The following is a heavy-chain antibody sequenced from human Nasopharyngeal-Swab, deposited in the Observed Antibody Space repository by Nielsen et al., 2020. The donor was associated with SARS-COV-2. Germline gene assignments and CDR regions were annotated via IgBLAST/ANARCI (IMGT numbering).Heavy chain of an antibody. CDR3: ARGEVLRFLEWFEGEDAFDI. J-gene: IGHJ3*02. CDR2: INHSGST. V-gene: IGHV4-34*01. D-gene: IGHD3-3*01. Sequence: WIRQPPGKGLEWIGEINHSGSTNYDPSLKSRVTISVITSNNHFSLKLSSVTAADTAVYYCARGEVLRFLEWFEGEDAFDIWGQGTMVTVSS.